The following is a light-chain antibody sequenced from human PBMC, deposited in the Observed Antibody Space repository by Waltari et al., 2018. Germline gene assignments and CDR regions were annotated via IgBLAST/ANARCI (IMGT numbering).Light chain of an antibody. Sequence: QLVLTQSPSASASLGASVKLTCTLSSGHSSNVIAWLQPQPEKGPPYLMKGNSDGSHSKGDEIPDRFSGASSGAERYLTIASLQSEDEADYSCQTGGHGTWVFGGGTKLTVL. CDR1: SGHSSNV. CDR2: GNSDGSH. J-gene: IGLJ3*02. V-gene: IGLV4-69*01. CDR3: QTGGHGTWV.